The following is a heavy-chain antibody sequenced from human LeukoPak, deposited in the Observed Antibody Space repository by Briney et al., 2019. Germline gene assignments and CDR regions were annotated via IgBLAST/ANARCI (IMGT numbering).Heavy chain of an antibody. CDR1: GFAFSTYA. V-gene: IGHV3-30*03. CDR2: ISSGGTSE. CDR3: AEGYRSTTSYGNWFDP. D-gene: IGHD2-2*01. Sequence: PGGSLRLSCGASGFAFSTYAMHWVRQTPDKGLEWVAFISSGGTSENYADSVKGRFTISRDNSKNTLYLRTNNLTPEDTAVYYCAEGYRSTTSYGNWFDPWGQGTLVTVSS. J-gene: IGHJ5*02.